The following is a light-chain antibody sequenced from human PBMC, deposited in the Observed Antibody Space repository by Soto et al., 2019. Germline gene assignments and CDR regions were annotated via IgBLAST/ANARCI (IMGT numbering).Light chain of an antibody. CDR3: QQYGSSPEWT. V-gene: IGKV3-20*01. J-gene: IGKJ1*01. Sequence: EIVLTQSPGTLSLSPGERATLSCRASQSVSSSYLAWYQQKPGQAPRLLIYGASGRATGIPDRFSGSGSGTAFTLTISRLEPEDFAVYYCQQYGSSPEWTFGQGTKVEI. CDR1: QSVSSSY. CDR2: GAS.